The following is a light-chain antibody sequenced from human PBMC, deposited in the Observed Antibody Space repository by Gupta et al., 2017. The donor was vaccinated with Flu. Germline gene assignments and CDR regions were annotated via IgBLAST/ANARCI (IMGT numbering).Light chain of an antibody. V-gene: IGKV4-1*01. CDR1: QSGRYDYKKKDY. Sequence: SLGERATINCKSIQSGRYDYKKKDYLSWYQQKPGQPPKLLISWATTRESGVPDRFSDSGSGTDFTLTIASLQAEDVAVYYCQQEDYVPFTFGGWTKVEIK. J-gene: IGKJ4*01. CDR3: QQEDYVPFT. CDR2: WAT.